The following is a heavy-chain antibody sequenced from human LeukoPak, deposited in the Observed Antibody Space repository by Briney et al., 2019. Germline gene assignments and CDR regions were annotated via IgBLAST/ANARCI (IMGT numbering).Heavy chain of an antibody. D-gene: IGHD5-12*01. V-gene: IGHV3-48*01. Sequence: GGSLRLSCAASGFTFSSYTMKWVLQAPGKGLEGGSKISSSSSTIYYADSVKGRFTISRDNAKNSLYLQMNSLSAEATAVYYCSRASPQALAILHAFDIWGHGTMVTVSS. CDR3: SRASPQALAILHAFDI. CDR1: GFTFSSYT. J-gene: IGHJ3*02. CDR2: ISSSSSTI.